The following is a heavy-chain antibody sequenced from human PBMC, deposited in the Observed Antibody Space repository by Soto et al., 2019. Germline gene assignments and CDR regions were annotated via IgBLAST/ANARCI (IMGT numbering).Heavy chain of an antibody. J-gene: IGHJ4*02. CDR2: IYYSGST. D-gene: IGHD2-8*02. Sequence: PSETLSLTCTVSGGSISGYYWSWIRQPPGKGLEWIGYIYYSGSTNYNPSLKSRVTISVDTSKNQFSLKLTSVTAADTAVYYCARDKITGLFDYWGQGTLVTLSS. CDR1: GGSISGYY. V-gene: IGHV4-59*01. CDR3: ARDKITGLFDY.